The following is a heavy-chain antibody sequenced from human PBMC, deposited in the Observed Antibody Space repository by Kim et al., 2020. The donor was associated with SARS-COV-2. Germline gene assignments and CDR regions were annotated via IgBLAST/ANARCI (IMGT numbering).Heavy chain of an antibody. CDR3: ARGGGAVVTPSNWFDP. CDR1: GGSISSGDYY. D-gene: IGHD2-21*02. V-gene: IGHV4-30-4*01. J-gene: IGHJ5*02. Sequence: SETLSLTCTVSGGSISSGDYYWSWIRQPPGKGLEWIGYIYYSGSTYYNPSLKSRVTISVDTSKNQFSLKLSSVTAADTAVYYCARGGGAVVTPSNWFDPWGQGTLVTVSS. CDR2: IYYSGST.